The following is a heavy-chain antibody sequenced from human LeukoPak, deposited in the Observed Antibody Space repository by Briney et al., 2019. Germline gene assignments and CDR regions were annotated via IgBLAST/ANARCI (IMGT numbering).Heavy chain of an antibody. J-gene: IGHJ4*02. CDR3: VGTIASRGSEY. V-gene: IGHV3-74*01. D-gene: IGHD6-6*01. CDR2: LPPDELGI. CDR1: GFTFSSYG. Sequence: GGSLRLSCAASGFTFSSYGMHWVRQAPGMGLVWVSRLPPDELGIIYADSVKGRFTVSRDNAKNTVYLQMNNLRVDDTAMYYCVGTIASRGSEYWGQGALVTVSS.